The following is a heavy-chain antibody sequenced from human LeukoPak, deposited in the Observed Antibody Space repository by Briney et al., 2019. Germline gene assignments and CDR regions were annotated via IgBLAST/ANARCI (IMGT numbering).Heavy chain of an antibody. D-gene: IGHD1-14*01. V-gene: IGHV1-8*01. CDR3: ARGQVTGRNKNWFDP. CDR2: MNPNSGNT. J-gene: IGHJ5*02. CDR1: GYTFTSYD. Sequence: ASVKVSCKASGYTFTSYDINWVRQATGQGLEWMGWMNPNSGNTGYAQKFQGRVTMTRNTSISTAYMEQSSLRSEDTAVYYCARGQVTGRNKNWFDPWGQGTLVTVSS.